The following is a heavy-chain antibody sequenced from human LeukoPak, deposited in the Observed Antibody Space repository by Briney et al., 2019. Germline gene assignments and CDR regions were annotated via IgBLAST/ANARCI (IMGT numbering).Heavy chain of an antibody. CDR3: ARTSPLTTVTPHDAFDI. V-gene: IGHV1-2*02. Sequence: ASVKVSCKASGYTFTGYYMHWVRQAPGQGLEWMGWINPNSGGTNYAQKFQGRVTMTRDTSISTAYMELSRLRSDDTAVYYCARTSPLTTVTPHDAFDIWGQGTMVTVSS. D-gene: IGHD4-17*01. CDR2: INPNSGGT. CDR1: GYTFTGYY. J-gene: IGHJ3*02.